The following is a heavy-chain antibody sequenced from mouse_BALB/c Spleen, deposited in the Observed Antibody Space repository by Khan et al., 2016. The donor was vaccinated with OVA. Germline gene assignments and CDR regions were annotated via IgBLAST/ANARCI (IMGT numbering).Heavy chain of an antibody. CDR3: GRGWGYSRFAY. J-gene: IGHJ3*01. CDR2: ISTYYGDA. V-gene: IGHV1S137*01. Sequence: QVQLQQPGAELVRPGVSVKISCKGSGYTFTDFAMHWVKQSHAKGLEWIGLISTYYGDASNNQKFKGKATLTVDKSSSTAYMELARLTSEDSAIYYCGRGWGYSRFAYWGQGTLVTVSA. CDR1: GYTFTDFA. D-gene: IGHD1-1*02.